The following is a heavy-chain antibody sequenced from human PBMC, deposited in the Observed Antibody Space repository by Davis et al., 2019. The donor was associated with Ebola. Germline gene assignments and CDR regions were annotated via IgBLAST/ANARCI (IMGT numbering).Heavy chain of an antibody. CDR2: INPNSGGT. Sequence: ASVKVSCKASGYTFTGYYMHWVRQAPGQGLEWMGWINPNSGGTNYAQKFQGRVTITRDTSASTAYMELSSLRSEDTAVYFCARVGGWGTFDYWGQGTLVTVSS. D-gene: IGHD3-10*01. CDR1: GYTFTGYY. J-gene: IGHJ4*02. CDR3: ARVGGWGTFDY. V-gene: IGHV1-2*02.